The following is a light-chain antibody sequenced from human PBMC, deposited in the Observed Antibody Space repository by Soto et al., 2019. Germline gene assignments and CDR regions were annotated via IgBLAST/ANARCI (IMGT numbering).Light chain of an antibody. J-gene: IGKJ1*01. V-gene: IGKV1-5*03. CDR3: QQFHSYS. CDR1: QTISGW. CDR2: K. Sequence: DIPLTQSPSTLSASVGDRVIITCRASQTISGWLAWYQQKPGKAPNLLIYKTLKSGVPSRFSGSGSGTEFTLTINSLQPDDFATYYCQQFHSYSFGQGTKVEIK.